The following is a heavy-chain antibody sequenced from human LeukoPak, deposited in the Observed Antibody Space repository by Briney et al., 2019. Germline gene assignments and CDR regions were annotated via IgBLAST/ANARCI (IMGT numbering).Heavy chain of an antibody. J-gene: IGHJ4*02. D-gene: IGHD3-22*01. CDR3: ARGEQRMWLLLPNYFDY. V-gene: IGHV3-48*04. CDR1: GFTFSSYS. CDR2: ISSSGSTI. Sequence: PGGSLRLSCAASGFTFSSYSMNWVRQAPGKGLEWVSYISSSGSTIYYADSVKGRFTISRDNAKNSLYLQMNSLRAEDTAVYYCARGEQRMWLLLPNYFDYWGQGTLVTVSS.